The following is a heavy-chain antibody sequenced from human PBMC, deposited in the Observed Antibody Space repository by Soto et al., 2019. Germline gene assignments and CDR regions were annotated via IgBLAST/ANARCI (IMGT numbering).Heavy chain of an antibody. D-gene: IGHD2-21*01. CDR1: GFTFSSYG. V-gene: IGHV3-33*01. CDR2: IWYDGSNK. Sequence: GGSLRLSCAASGFTFSSYGMHWVRQAPGKGLEWVAVIWYDGSNKYYADSVKGRFTISRDNSKNTLYLQMDSLRAEDTAVYYCARDRIPHEYYYYYIKDVWGQGTTVTVSS. CDR3: ARDRIPHEYYYYYIKDV. J-gene: IGHJ6*02.